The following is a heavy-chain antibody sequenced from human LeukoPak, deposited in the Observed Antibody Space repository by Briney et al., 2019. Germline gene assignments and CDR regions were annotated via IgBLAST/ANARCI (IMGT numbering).Heavy chain of an antibody. CDR2: LSGSGGGT. CDR1: GITLSNYG. V-gene: IGHV3-23*01. Sequence: GGSLRLSCAVSGITLSNYGMSWVRQAPGKGLEWVAGLSGSGGGTNHTDSVQGRFTISRDNPKNTLYLQMNSLRSEDTAVYYCARARAKKPHVWFVADYGMDVWGQGTTVTVSS. J-gene: IGHJ6*02. CDR3: ARARAKKPHVWFVADYGMDV. D-gene: IGHD3-10*01.